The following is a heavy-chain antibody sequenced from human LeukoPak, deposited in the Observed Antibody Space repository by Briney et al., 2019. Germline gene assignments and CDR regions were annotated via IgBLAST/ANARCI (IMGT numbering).Heavy chain of an antibody. Sequence: GASXKVSFKASGYTFACYYMHWVRRAPGQGLEWMGWINPNSGGTNYAQKFQGRVTMTRDTSISTAYMELSRLRSEDTAVYYCATFASTSLAYCGGDCYGGGYWGQGTLVTVSS. CDR1: GYTFACYY. V-gene: IGHV1-2*02. CDR3: ATFASTSLAYCGGDCYGGGY. CDR2: INPNSGGT. J-gene: IGHJ4*02. D-gene: IGHD2-21*01.